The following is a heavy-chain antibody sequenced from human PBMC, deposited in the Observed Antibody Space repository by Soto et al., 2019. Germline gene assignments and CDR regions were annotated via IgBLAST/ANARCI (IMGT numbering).Heavy chain of an antibody. CDR2: ISGSGGST. V-gene: IGHV3-23*01. CDR1: GFTFSSYS. D-gene: IGHD6-6*01. J-gene: IGHJ4*03. CDR3: AKEGVEQLDPWGYFDY. Sequence: GGSLRLSCAASGFTFSSYSMSWVRQAPGKGLEWVSDISGSGGSTYYADSVKGRFTISRDNSKNTLYLQKNSLRAEDTAVCCCAKEGVEQLDPWGYFDYWAKGPWSPSPQ.